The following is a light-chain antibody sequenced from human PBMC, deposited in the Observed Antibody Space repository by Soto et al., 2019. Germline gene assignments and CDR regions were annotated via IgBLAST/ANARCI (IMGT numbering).Light chain of an antibody. CDR1: SSDIGAYNY. Sequence: LTQPASVSGSPGQSITISCTGTSSDIGAYNYVSWYQQYPGKAPKLMIYGVTNRPSGVSNRFSGSKTGNTASLTISGLQAEDEADYYCFSHRSGDSHVFRTGTKVTVL. CDR2: GVT. V-gene: IGLV2-14*01. CDR3: FSHRSGDSHV. J-gene: IGLJ1*01.